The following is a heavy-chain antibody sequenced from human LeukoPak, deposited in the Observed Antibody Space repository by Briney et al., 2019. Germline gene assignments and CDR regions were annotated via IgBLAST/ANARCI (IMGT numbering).Heavy chain of an antibody. Sequence: GGSLRLSCAASGFTFSSYWMSWVRQAPGKGLEWVANIKQDGSEKYYVDSVKGRFTVSRDNAKNSLYLQMNSLRAEDTAVYYCARDSPPARPYYYYYYMDVWGKGTTVTVSS. CDR1: GFTFSSYW. CDR2: IKQDGSEK. J-gene: IGHJ6*03. D-gene: IGHD6-6*01. CDR3: ARDSPPARPYYYYYYMDV. V-gene: IGHV3-7*01.